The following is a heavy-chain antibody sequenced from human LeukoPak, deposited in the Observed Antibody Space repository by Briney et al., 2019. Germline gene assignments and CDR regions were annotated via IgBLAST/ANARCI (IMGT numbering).Heavy chain of an antibody. D-gene: IGHD6-13*01. CDR2: ISSSSIYI. V-gene: IGHV3-21*01. Sequence: KPGGSLRLSCAASGFSFSSYSLNWVRQAPGKGLEWVSSISSSSIYIFYSNSVKGRLTISRDNAKNSLYLQVNSLRADDTAVYYCVKVRSGAAAVGGDWGRGTLVTVSS. CDR3: VKVRSGAAAVGGD. J-gene: IGHJ4*02. CDR1: GFSFSSYS.